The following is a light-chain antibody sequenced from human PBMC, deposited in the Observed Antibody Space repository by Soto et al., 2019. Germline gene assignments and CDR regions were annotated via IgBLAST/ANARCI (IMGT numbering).Light chain of an antibody. J-gene: IGLJ1*01. CDR3: AAWADSLDVLYV. CDR2: NNN. Sequence: QSVLTQPPSASATPGQRVTISCSGSRSNIGTNAVNWYQQLPGTAPKLLIYNNNQRPSGVPDRFSGSKSGTSASLAISGLQSDDXXTYFCAAWADSLDVLYVFGTGTKLTVL. CDR1: RSNIGTNA. V-gene: IGLV1-44*01.